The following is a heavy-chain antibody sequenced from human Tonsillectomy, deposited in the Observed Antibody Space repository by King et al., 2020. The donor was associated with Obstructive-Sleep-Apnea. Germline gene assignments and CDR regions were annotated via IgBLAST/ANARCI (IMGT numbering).Heavy chain of an antibody. V-gene: IGHV3-30*18. CDR1: GFTFSSYG. D-gene: IGHD3-10*01. CDR2: ISDDGSNK. Sequence: VQLVESGGGVVQPGRSLRLSCAASGFTFSSYGMHWVRQAPGKGLEWVAVISDDGSNKYYADSVKGRFTISRDNSKNTLYLQMNSLRAEDTTVYYCAKADGYGFGEFAPHHHYYGMDVWGQGTTVTVSS. CDR3: AKADGYGFGEFAPHHHYYGMDV. J-gene: IGHJ6*02.